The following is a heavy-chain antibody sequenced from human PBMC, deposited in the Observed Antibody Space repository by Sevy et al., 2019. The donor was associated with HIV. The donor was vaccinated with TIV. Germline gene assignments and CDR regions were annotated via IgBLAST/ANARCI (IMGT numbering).Heavy chain of an antibody. J-gene: IGHJ6*02. D-gene: IGHD2-2*01. CDR2: ISGSGGST. V-gene: IGHV3-23*01. CDR3: ARDCSSSSCLWGMDV. CDR1: GFDFNTHA. Sequence: GGSLRLSCAASGFDFNTHAMIWVRQAPGKGLEWVSGISGSGGSTYYADSVKGRFTISKDNSKNTLYMQMNSLRAEDTDVYYCARDCSSSSCLWGMDVWGQGTTVTVSS.